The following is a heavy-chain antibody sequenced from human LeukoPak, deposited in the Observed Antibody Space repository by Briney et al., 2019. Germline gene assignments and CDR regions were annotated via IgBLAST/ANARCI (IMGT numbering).Heavy chain of an antibody. CDR3: ARDDPSAIAPLHY. CDR1: GFTFSSYS. D-gene: IGHD6-6*01. V-gene: IGHV3-21*06. J-gene: IGHJ4*02. Sequence: GGSLRLSCAASGFTFSSYSMNWVRQAPGKGLEWVSSISSSSSYIYYADSVRGRFTISRDNAKTSLYLQMNSLRAEDTAVYYCARDDPSAIAPLHYWGQGTLVTVSS. CDR2: ISSSSSYI.